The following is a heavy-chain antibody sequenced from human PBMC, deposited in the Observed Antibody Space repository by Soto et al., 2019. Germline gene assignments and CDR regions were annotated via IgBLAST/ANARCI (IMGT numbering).Heavy chain of an antibody. V-gene: IGHV3-30*18. D-gene: IGHD3-10*01. Sequence: QVQLVESGGGVVQPGRSLRLSCAASGFTFSSYGMHWVRQAPGKGLEWVAVISYDGSNKYYAYSVKGRFTISRDKSKNTLYLQMNSLRAEDTAVYYCAKDPDIHYYGSGSYYKRGGDNYYYYSGMDVWGQGTTVTVSS. J-gene: IGHJ6*02. CDR3: AKDPDIHYYGSGSYYKRGGDNYYYYSGMDV. CDR2: ISYDGSNK. CDR1: GFTFSSYG.